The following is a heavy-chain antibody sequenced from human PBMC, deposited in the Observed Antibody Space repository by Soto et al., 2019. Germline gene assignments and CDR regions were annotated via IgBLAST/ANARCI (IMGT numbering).Heavy chain of an antibody. V-gene: IGHV1-2*02. CDR2: IDPRSGGT. J-gene: IGHJ4*02. D-gene: IGHD3-10*01. CDR1: GYPFTTYY. Sequence: HEQLVQSGTEVKKPGASVRVSCMVSGYPFTTYYIHWVRQAPGQGLEWMGWIDPRSGGTVYEQKFQGRVTMTRDTSISTVYMDLSGLTSDDTALYYCATDDYGIFPYWGQGSLVTVSS. CDR3: ATDDYGIFPY.